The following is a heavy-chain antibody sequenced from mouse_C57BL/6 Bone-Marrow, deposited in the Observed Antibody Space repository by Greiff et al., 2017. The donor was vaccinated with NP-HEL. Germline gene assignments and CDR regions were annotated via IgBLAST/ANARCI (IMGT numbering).Heavy chain of an antibody. CDR1: GYTFTSYW. V-gene: IGHV1-69*01. J-gene: IGHJ4*01. D-gene: IGHD2-14*01. Sequence: QVQLQQPGAELVMPGASVKLSCKASGYTFTSYWMHWVKQRPGQGLEWIGEIDPSDSYTNYNQKFKGKSTLTVDKSSSTAYMQLSSLTSEDSAVYYCARGYDGYAMDYWGKGTSVTVSS. CDR2: IDPSDSYT. CDR3: ARGYDGYAMDY.